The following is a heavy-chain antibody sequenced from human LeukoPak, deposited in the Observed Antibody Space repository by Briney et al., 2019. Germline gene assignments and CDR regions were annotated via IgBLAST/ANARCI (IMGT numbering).Heavy chain of an antibody. D-gene: IGHD1-14*01. CDR1: GASISSYY. CDR3: AREGQPEDYFDY. V-gene: IGHV4-4*07. Sequence: SETLSLTCTVSGASISSYYYNWIRQTAGRGLEWIGRLYTSGSTNYNPSLKSRVTMSVDTSKNQFSLKLSSVTAADTAVYYCAREGQPEDYFDYWGQGTLVTVSS. J-gene: IGHJ4*02. CDR2: LYTSGST.